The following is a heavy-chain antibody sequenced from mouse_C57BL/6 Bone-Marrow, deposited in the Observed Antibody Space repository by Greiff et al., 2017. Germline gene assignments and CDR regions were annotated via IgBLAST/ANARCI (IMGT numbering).Heavy chain of an antibody. J-gene: IGHJ2*01. CDR1: GYTFTNYW. CDR3: ARLAWVFDY. Sequence: QVQLKQSGAELVRPGTSVKMSCKASGYTFTNYWLGWAKKMPGHGLEWIGAIYPGGGYTNYNEKFKGKATLTADKSSSTAYMQFSSLTSEDSAIYYCARLAWVFDYWGQGTTLTVSS. CDR2: IYPGGGYT. V-gene: IGHV1-63*01. D-gene: IGHD4-1*01.